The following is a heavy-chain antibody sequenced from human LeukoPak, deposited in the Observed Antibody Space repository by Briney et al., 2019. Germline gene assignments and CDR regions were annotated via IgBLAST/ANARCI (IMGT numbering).Heavy chain of an antibody. J-gene: IGHJ5*02. CDR2: ISGTGGST. V-gene: IGHV3-23*01. Sequence: GGSLRLSCAASGFTFSTYAMTWVRQAPEKGLEWVSLISGTGGSTYYADSVKGRFTISRDNSKNTLYLQMNSLRAEDTAVYYCAKDYEPLVGVHRWGDWFDPWGQGTLVTVSS. D-gene: IGHD1-26*01. CDR1: GFTFSTYA. CDR3: AKDYEPLVGVHRWGDWFDP.